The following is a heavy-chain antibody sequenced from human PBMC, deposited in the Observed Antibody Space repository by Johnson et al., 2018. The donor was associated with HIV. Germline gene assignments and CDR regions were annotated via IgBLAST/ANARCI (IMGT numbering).Heavy chain of an antibody. D-gene: IGHD4-17*01. CDR1: GFTFSGYA. CDR2: IKQDGSEK. Sequence: VQLVESGGGVVQPGGSLTLSSEVSGFTFSGYAMNWVRQAPGKGLEWVANIKQDGSEKYYVDSVKGRFNISRDNAKNTLYLQMNSLRAEDTAVYYCAKDRMYDYGDYGGAFDIWGQGTMVTVSS. CDR3: AKDRMYDYGDYGGAFDI. J-gene: IGHJ3*02. V-gene: IGHV3-7*03.